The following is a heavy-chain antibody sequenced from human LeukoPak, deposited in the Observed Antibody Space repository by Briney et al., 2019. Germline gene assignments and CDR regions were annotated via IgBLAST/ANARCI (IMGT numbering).Heavy chain of an antibody. D-gene: IGHD5-24*01. Sequence: PGGSLRLSCAASGFTFSSYWVSWVRQAPGKGLEWVANIKQDGSEKYYVDSVKGRFTISRDNAKNSLYLQMNSLRAEDTAVYYCAREDGYNLDYWGQGTLVTVSS. CDR1: GFTFSSYW. V-gene: IGHV3-7*01. CDR2: IKQDGSEK. CDR3: AREDGYNLDY. J-gene: IGHJ4*02.